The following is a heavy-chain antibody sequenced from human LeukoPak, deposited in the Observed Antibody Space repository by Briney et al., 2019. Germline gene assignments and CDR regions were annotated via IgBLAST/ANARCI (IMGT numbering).Heavy chain of an antibody. J-gene: IGHJ6*03. Sequence: PSETLSLTCTVSGGSLSSYYWSWIRQPPGKGLEWIGYIYYSGSTNYNPSLKSRVTISVDTSKNQFSLKLSSVTAADTAVYYCAREGSSGWYIPSYYYYMDVWGKGTTVTISS. CDR2: IYYSGST. V-gene: IGHV4-59*01. CDR3: AREGSSGWYIPSYYYYMDV. D-gene: IGHD6-19*01. CDR1: GGSLSSYY.